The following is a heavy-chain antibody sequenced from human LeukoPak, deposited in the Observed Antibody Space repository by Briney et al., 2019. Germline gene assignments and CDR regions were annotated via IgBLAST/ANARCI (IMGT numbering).Heavy chain of an antibody. V-gene: IGHV3-23*01. CDR3: AKRSSDYYDSSGPYYFDY. CDR1: GFTFSNYG. CDR2: IGGAGGRT. Sequence: GGSLRLSCAASGFTFSNYGVSWVRQAPGKGLEWVSAIGGAGGRTYYADPVKGRFTISRDNPTNTLYLHMNSLRAEDTAVYYCAKRSSDYYDSSGPYYFDYWGQGTLVTVSS. J-gene: IGHJ4*02. D-gene: IGHD3-22*01.